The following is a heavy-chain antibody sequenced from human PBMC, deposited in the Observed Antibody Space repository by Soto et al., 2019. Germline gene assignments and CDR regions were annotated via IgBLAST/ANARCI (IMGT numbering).Heavy chain of an antibody. J-gene: IGHJ6*02. V-gene: IGHV1-46*01. D-gene: IGHD6-19*01. CDR3: ARAHQRWLANYYYYGMDV. CDR1: GYTFTSYY. CDR2: INPSGGST. Sequence: ASVKVSCKASGYTFTSYYMHWVRQAPGQGLEWMGIINPSGGSTSYAQKFQGRVTMTRDTSTSTVYMELSSLRSEDTAVYYCARAHQRWLANYYYYGMDVWGQGTTVTVSS.